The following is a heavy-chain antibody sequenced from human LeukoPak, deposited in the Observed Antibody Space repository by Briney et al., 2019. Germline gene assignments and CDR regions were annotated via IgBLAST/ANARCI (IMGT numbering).Heavy chain of an antibody. D-gene: IGHD4-17*01. J-gene: IGHJ4*02. CDR3: ARVSTGGVDY. V-gene: IGHV4-39*07. CDR1: GGSISSSSYY. Sequence: SETLSLTCTVSGGSISSSSYYWGWIRQPPGKGLEWIGSIYYSGSTYYNPSLKSRVTISVDTSKNQFSLKLSSVTAADTAVYYCARVSTGGVDYWGQGTLVTVSS. CDR2: IYYSGST.